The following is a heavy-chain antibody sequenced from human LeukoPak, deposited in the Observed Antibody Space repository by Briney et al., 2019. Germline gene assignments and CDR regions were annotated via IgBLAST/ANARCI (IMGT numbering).Heavy chain of an antibody. V-gene: IGHV4-38-2*02. D-gene: IGHD6-19*01. J-gene: IGHJ4*02. CDR1: GYSISSGYY. CDR2: IYHSGST. CDR3: ARDQSAYSSGWYSNFDY. Sequence: SETLSLTCAVSGYSISSGYYWGWIRQPPGKGLEWIGSIYHSGSTYYNPSLKCRVTISVDTSKNQFSLKLSSVTAADTAVYYCARDQSAYSSGWYSNFDYWGQGTLVTVSS.